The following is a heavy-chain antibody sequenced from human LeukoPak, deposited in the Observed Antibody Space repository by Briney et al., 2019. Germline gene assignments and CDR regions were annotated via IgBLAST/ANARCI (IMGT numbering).Heavy chain of an antibody. CDR1: GFTFSSYA. D-gene: IGHD1-26*01. J-gene: IGHJ4*02. Sequence: GGSLRLSWAASGFTFSSYAMSWVRQAPGKGLEWVSAISGSGGSTYYTDSVKGRFTISRDNSKNTLYLQMNSLRAEDTAVYYCAKDQWELLGYFDYWGQGTLVTVSS. CDR2: ISGSGGST. V-gene: IGHV3-23*01. CDR3: AKDQWELLGYFDY.